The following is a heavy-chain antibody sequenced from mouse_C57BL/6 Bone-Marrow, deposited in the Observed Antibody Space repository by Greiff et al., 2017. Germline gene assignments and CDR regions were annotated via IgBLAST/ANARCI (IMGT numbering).Heavy chain of an antibody. Sequence: QVQLQQSGAELVRPGTSVKVSCKASGYAFTNYLIEWVKQRPGQGLEWIGVINPGSGGPNYNEKFKGKATLTADKSSSTAYMQLSSLTSEDSAVYFCARSYSNFDYWGQGTTLTVSS. V-gene: IGHV1-54*01. J-gene: IGHJ2*01. CDR1: GYAFTNYL. CDR2: INPGSGGP. CDR3: ARSYSNFDY. D-gene: IGHD2-5*01.